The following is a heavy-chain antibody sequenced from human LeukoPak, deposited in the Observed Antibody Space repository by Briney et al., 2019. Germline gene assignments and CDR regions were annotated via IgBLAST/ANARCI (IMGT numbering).Heavy chain of an antibody. Sequence: ASVKVSCKASGYTFTGYYMHWVRQAPGQGLEWMGWINPNSGGTNYAQKFQGRVTMTRDTSISTAYMELSRLRSDDTAVYYCASHSPISSGWYFDGGWPPNRDAFDIWGQGTMVTVSS. CDR3: ASHSPISSGWYFDGGWPPNRDAFDI. V-gene: IGHV1-2*02. J-gene: IGHJ3*02. CDR1: GYTFTGYY. D-gene: IGHD6-19*01. CDR2: INPNSGGT.